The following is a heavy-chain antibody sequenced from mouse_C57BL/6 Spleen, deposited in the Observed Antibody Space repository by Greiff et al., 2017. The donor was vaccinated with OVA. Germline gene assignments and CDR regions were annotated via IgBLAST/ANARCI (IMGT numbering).Heavy chain of an antibody. CDR2: IYPGSGNT. D-gene: IGHD2-3*01. J-gene: IGHJ4*01. V-gene: IGHV1-76*01. Sequence: VKLLESGAELVRPGASVKLSCKASGYTFTDYYINWVKQRPGQGLEWIARIYPGSGNTYYNEKFKGKATLTAEKSSSTAYMQLSSLTSEDSAVYFCAREIYDGYYDAMDYWGQGTSVTVSS. CDR3: AREIYDGYYDAMDY. CDR1: GYTFTDYY.